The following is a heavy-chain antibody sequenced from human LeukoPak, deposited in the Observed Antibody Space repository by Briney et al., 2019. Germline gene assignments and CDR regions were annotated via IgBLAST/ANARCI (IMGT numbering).Heavy chain of an antibody. CDR3: ATDHGFHYGAYFDY. J-gene: IGHJ4*02. V-gene: IGHV3-30*03. D-gene: IGHD4-17*01. CDR2: ISYDGSNK. CDR1: GFTFNSFG. Sequence: GSLRLSCAASGFTFNSFGMHWVRQAPGKGLEWVAVISYDGSNKYSADSVKGRFTISRDNSKNTLYLQMNSLRPEDTAVYYCATDHGFHYGAYFDYWGQGTLVTVSS.